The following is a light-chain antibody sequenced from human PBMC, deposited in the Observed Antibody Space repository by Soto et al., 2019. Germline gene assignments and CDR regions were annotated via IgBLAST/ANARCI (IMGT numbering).Light chain of an antibody. CDR1: QSVLYSSNTKND. J-gene: IGKJ4*01. CDR2: LAS. V-gene: IGKV4-1*01. CDR3: QQYYSPPRLT. Sequence: DIVMTQSPDSLAVSLGERATINCKSSQSVLYSSNTKNDLAWYQQKPGQPPKRLIYLASTRESGVPDRFSGSGSGTDFTLTISSLQAEDVAGYYCQQYYSPPRLTLGGGTKVEIK.